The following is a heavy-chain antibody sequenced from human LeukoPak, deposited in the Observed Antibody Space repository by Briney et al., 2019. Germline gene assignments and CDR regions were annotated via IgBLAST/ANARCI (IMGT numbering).Heavy chain of an antibody. CDR1: GYTFTSYG. V-gene: IGHV1-18*01. Sequence: ASVKVSCKASGYTFTSYGISWVRQAPGQGLEWMGWISAYNGNANYAQKLQGRVTMTTDTSTSTAYMELRSLRSDDTAVYYCARDTIMEGYCSSTSCLDYWGQGTLVTVSS. J-gene: IGHJ4*02. CDR2: ISAYNGNA. CDR3: ARDTIMEGYCSSTSCLDY. D-gene: IGHD2-2*01.